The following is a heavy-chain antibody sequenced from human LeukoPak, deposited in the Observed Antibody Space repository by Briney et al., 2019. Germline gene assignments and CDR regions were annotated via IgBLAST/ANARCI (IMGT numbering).Heavy chain of an antibody. D-gene: IGHD3-22*01. Sequence: SVKVSCKASGGTFSSYAISWVRQAPGQGLEWMGGIIPIFGTANYAQKFQGRVTITADESTSTAYMELSSLRSEDTAVYYCARLQPTYYYDSSGYYSPPDYWGQGTLVTVSS. J-gene: IGHJ4*02. CDR1: GGTFSSYA. CDR3: ARLQPTYYYDSSGYYSPPDY. CDR2: IIPIFGTA. V-gene: IGHV1-69*13.